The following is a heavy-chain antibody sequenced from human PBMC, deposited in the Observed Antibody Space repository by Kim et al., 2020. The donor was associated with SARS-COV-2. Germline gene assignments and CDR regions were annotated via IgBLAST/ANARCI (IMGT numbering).Heavy chain of an antibody. J-gene: IGHJ6*02. CDR3: ARGRRYYYYGMDV. V-gene: IGHV3-30*07. Sequence: DPVKGRFTIPRDKSRNTLYRQMTSLRAEDTAVYYCARGRRYYYYGMDVWGQGTTVTVSS.